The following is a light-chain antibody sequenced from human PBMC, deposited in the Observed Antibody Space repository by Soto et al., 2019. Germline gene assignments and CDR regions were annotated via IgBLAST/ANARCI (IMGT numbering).Light chain of an antibody. Sequence: ASQQIRNLLAWYQQKPGRAPKPLIFDASTLRTGVPSRFSGSGSGSEFNFTITGLQPDDFATYFCQQYYTYATFGHGTKVDIK. CDR2: DAS. CDR3: QQYYTYAT. J-gene: IGKJ1*01. CDR1: QQIRNL. V-gene: IGKV1-5*01.